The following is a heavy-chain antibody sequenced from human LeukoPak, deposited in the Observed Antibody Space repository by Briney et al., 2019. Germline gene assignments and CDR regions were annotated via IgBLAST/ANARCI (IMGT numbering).Heavy chain of an antibody. J-gene: IGHJ5*02. Sequence: SQTLSLTCAVSGGSISSGGYSWSWIRQPPGKGLEWIGYIYHSGSTYYNPSLKSRVTISVDRSKNQFSLKLSSVTAADTAVYYCARQVQQLLRGKNWFDPWGQGTLVTVSS. CDR3: ARQVQQLLRGKNWFDP. D-gene: IGHD6-13*01. CDR1: GGSISSGGYS. V-gene: IGHV4-30-2*01. CDR2: IYHSGST.